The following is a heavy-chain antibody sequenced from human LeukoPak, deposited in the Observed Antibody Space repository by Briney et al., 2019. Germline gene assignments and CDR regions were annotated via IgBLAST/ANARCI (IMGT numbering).Heavy chain of an antibody. CDR1: GYTFTTYG. V-gene: IGHV1-18*01. D-gene: IGHD2-15*01. CDR3: ARDRAVVVAAIDY. CDR2: ISPYNGNT. J-gene: IGHJ4*02. Sequence: GASVKVSCKASGYTFTTYGISWVRQAPGQGLEWMGWISPYNGNTNYAQKLQGRVTMTTDTPTSTAYMELRSLRSDDTAVYYCARDRAVVVAAIDYWGQGTLVTVSS.